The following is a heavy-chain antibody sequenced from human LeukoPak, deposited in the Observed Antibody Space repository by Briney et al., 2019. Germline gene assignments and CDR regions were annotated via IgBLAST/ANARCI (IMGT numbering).Heavy chain of an antibody. CDR1: EFTFSTHW. CDR2: IYSGGST. Sequence: GGSLRLSCVASEFTFSTHWMSWVRQAPGKGLEWVSVIYSGGSTFYADSVKGRFTISRDNSKNTLYLQMNSLRAEDTAVYYCAREVHLDYWGQGTLVTVSS. CDR3: AREVHLDY. V-gene: IGHV3-66*02. J-gene: IGHJ4*02.